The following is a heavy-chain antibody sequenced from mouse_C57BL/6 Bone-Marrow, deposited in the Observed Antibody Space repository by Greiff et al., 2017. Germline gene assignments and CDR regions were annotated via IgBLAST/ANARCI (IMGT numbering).Heavy chain of an antibody. CDR2: IYPRDGSN. V-gene: IGHV1-78*01. CDR1: GYTFTDHT. J-gene: IGHJ1*03. Sequence: QVQLQQSDAELVKPGASVKISCKVSGYTFTDHTIHWMKQRPEQGLEWIGYIYPRDGSNKYNEKFKGKATLTADKSYSTAYMQLNSLTSEDSAVYCSARGEITTVVAPYWYFDVWGTGTTVTVAS. D-gene: IGHD1-1*01. CDR3: ARGEITTVVAPYWYFDV.